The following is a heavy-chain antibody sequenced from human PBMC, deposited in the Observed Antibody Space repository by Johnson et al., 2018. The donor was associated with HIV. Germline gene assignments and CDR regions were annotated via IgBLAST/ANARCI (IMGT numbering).Heavy chain of an antibody. Sequence: VQLVESGGGVVQPGRSLRLSCTASGFTFSSYWMSWVRKAPGKGLEWVANIKKDGSEKYYVDSVKGRFTISRDNAKNSLYLQMNSLRPADPAVYYCARVRPYNWNDVHAYDIWGQGTIVTVSS. D-gene: IGHD1-20*01. CDR2: IKKDGSEK. CDR1: GFTFSSYW. CDR3: ARVRPYNWNDVHAYDI. V-gene: IGHV3-7*05. J-gene: IGHJ3*02.